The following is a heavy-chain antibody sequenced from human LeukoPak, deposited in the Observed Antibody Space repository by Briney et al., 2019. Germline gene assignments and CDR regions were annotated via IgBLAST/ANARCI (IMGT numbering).Heavy chain of an antibody. CDR1: GFTFSNYD. D-gene: IGHD6-13*01. J-gene: IGHJ4*02. Sequence: TGGSLRLSCAASGFTFSNYDMHWVRQAPGKGLEWVSAIGTAGDTYYPGSVKGRFTISRENAKNSLYLQMNSLSAGDTAVYYCASSPAYSSSWYAIDNWGQGTLVTVSS. CDR2: IGTAGDT. CDR3: ASSPAYSSSWYAIDN. V-gene: IGHV3-13*01.